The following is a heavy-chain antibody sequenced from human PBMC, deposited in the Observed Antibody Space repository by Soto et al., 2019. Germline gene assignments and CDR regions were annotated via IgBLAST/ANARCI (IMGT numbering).Heavy chain of an antibody. J-gene: IGHJ4*02. CDR2: ISSDGSKK. CDR1: GFTFSNNG. V-gene: IGHV3-30*03. D-gene: IGHD2-15*01. Sequence: QVQLVESGGGVVQPGRSLRLSCVASGFTFSNNGINWVRQAPGKGLEWVAVISSDGSKKYYADSVKGRFTISRDNSKNTQYLHMNSLRAEDTAVYYYVMDLYGGRSRFDYWGQGTLVTVSS. CDR3: VMDLYGGRSRFDY.